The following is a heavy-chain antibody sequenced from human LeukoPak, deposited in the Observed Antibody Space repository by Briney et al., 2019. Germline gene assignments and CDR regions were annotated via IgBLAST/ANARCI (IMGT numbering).Heavy chain of an antibody. CDR3: ARYSSSWHSADY. V-gene: IGHV3-74*01. CDR1: GFTFSSYW. D-gene: IGHD6-13*01. J-gene: IGHJ4*02. CDR2: INSDGSSI. Sequence: GGSLRLSCAASGFTFSSYWMHWVRQAPGKGLLWVSRINSDGSSISYADSVKGRLTISRDNAKNTLYLQMNSLRGEDTAVYYCARYSSSWHSADYWGQGTLVTVSS.